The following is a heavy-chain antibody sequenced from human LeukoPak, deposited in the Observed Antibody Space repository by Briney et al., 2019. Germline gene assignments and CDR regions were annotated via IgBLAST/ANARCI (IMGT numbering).Heavy chain of an antibody. CDR1: GFTFSSYA. Sequence: GGSLRLSCAASGFTFSSYAMSWVRQAPGKGLEWVSAISGSGDSTYYADSVKGRFTFSRDNSKNTLYLQTNSLRAEDTAVYYCAKDLDRVVAAPIFDYWGQGTLVTVSS. D-gene: IGHD2-15*01. CDR3: AKDLDRVVAAPIFDY. V-gene: IGHV3-23*01. CDR2: ISGSGDST. J-gene: IGHJ4*02.